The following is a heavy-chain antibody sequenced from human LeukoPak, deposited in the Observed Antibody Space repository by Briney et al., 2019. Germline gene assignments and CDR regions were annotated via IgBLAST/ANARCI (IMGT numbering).Heavy chain of an antibody. CDR3: ARGRYSSSWAFDY. V-gene: IGHV4-34*01. Sequence: SETLSLTCAVYGGSFSGYYWSWIRQPPGKGLEWIGEINHSGSTNYNPSLKSRVTISVDTSKNQISLKLSSVTAADTAVYYCARGRYSSSWAFDYWGQGTLVTVSS. D-gene: IGHD6-13*01. CDR1: GGSFSGYY. J-gene: IGHJ4*02. CDR2: INHSGST.